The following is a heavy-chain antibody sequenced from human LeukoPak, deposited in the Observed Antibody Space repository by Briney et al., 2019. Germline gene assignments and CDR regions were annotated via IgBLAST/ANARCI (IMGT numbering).Heavy chain of an antibody. D-gene: IGHD3-3*01. CDR1: GGSFSGYY. V-gene: IGHV4-34*01. CDR3: ARDVGYDFWSGYYVTAGYYYMDV. Sequence: SETLSLTCAVYGGSFSGYYWSWIRQPPGKGLEWIGEINHSGSTNYNPSLKSRVTISVDTSKNQFSLKLSSVTAADTAVYYCARDVGYDFWSGYYVTAGYYYMDVWGKGTTVTVSS. CDR2: INHSGST. J-gene: IGHJ6*03.